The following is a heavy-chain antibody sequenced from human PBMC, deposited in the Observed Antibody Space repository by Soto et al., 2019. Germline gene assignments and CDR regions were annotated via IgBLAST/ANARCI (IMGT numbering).Heavy chain of an antibody. V-gene: IGHV1-3*01. CDR2: INAGNGNT. CDR1: GYIFTSNV. D-gene: IGHD6-13*01. Sequence: VKVSCKASGYIFTSNVMHWVRQAPGQRLEWMGWINAGNGNTKYSQKFQGRVTITRDTPASTAFMELSSLRSEDTAVYYCARDHPYPGSSWFFFDLWGQGTLVTVSS. CDR3: ARDHPYPGSSWFFFDL. J-gene: IGHJ4*02.